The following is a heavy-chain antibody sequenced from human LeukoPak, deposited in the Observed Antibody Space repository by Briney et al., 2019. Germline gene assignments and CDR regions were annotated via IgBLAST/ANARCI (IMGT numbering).Heavy chain of an antibody. V-gene: IGHV4-61*02. CDR3: ARVGYSPLGWFDP. CDR2: IYTSGST. CDR1: GGSISSGSYY. J-gene: IGHJ5*02. D-gene: IGHD5-18*01. Sequence: SETLSLTCTVSGGSISSGSYYWSWIRQPAGKGLEWIGRIYTSGSTNYNPSLKSRVTISVDTSKHQFSLKLSSVTAADTAVYYCARVGYSPLGWFDPWAREPWSPSPQ.